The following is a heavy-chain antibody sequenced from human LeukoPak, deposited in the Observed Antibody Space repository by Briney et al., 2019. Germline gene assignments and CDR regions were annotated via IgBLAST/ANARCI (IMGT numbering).Heavy chain of an antibody. J-gene: IGHJ3*02. Sequence: ASETLSLTYTLSGGSLSSYYWSWIRQPAGKGLEWIGRISTSGSTNYNPSLKSRVTMSVDTSNNQFSLKLSSVTAADTAVYYCARVSHHYDSSGYYYVRAFDIWGQGTMVTVSS. V-gene: IGHV4-4*07. CDR3: ARVSHHYDSSGYYYVRAFDI. CDR2: ISTSGST. CDR1: GGSLSSYY. D-gene: IGHD3-22*01.